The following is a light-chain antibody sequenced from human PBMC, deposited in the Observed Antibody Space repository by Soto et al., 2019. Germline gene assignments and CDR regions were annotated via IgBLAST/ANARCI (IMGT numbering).Light chain of an antibody. CDR1: SSNIGAGYG. V-gene: IGLV1-40*01. Sequence: QSVVTQPPSVSGAPGQRVTISCTGSSSNIGAGYGVYWYQQLPGTAPKLLIYANSNRPSGVPDRFSGSKSGTSASLAITGLQAEDEADYYCQSYDSSLSVVVFGGGTKLTVL. J-gene: IGLJ2*01. CDR2: ANS. CDR3: QSYDSSLSVVV.